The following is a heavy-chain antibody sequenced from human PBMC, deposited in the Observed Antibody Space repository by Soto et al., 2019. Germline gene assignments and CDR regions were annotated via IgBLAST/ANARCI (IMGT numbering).Heavy chain of an antibody. V-gene: IGHV1-8*01. CDR2: MNPNSGNT. CDR1: GYTFTSYD. Sequence: GASVKVSCKASGYTFTSYDINWVRQATGQGLEWMGWMNPNSGNTGYAQKFQGRVTMTRNTSMSTAYMELSSLRSEDTAVYYCARVGANNDDFDIWGQGTMVTVSS. J-gene: IGHJ3*02. CDR3: ARVGANNDDFDI. D-gene: IGHD1-26*01.